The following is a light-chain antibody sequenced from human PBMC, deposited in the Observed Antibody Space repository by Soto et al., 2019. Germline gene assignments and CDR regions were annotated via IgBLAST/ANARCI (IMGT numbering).Light chain of an antibody. CDR3: QQSYSTPRT. Sequence: DIQMTQSPSSLSASVGDRVTITCRASQSINSYLNWYQQKPGKAPKLLIYGASSLQGGVPSRFSGSGSGTDFTLTISSLQPEDFTTDYCQQSYSTPRTFGQGTKVEIK. V-gene: IGKV1-39*01. CDR2: GAS. J-gene: IGKJ1*01. CDR1: QSINSY.